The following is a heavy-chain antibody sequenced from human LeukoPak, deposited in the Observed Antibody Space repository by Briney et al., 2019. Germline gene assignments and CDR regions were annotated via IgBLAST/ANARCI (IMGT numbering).Heavy chain of an antibody. CDR1: GFTFSSYS. CDR2: ISSSSSYI. Sequence: GGSLRLSCAASGFTFSSYSMNWVRQAPGKGLEWVSSISSSSSYIYYADSVKGRFTISRDNAKNSLYLQMNSLRAEDTAVYYCARDEVGDYDAFDIWGQGTMVTVSS. D-gene: IGHD1-26*01. J-gene: IGHJ3*02. V-gene: IGHV3-21*01. CDR3: ARDEVGDYDAFDI.